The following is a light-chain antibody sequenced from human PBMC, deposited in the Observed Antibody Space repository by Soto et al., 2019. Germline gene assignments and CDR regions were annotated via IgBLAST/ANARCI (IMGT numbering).Light chain of an antibody. V-gene: IGLV2-11*01. Sequence: QSVLTQPRSVSGSPGQSVTISCTGTSSDVGGYNYVSWYQQHPGKAPKLMIYDVSKRPSGVPDRFSGSKSGNTASLTISGLQAEDEADYYCCSHEGSYLYVFGTGTKFTVL. CDR3: CSHEGSYLYV. CDR2: DVS. CDR1: SSDVGGYNY. J-gene: IGLJ1*01.